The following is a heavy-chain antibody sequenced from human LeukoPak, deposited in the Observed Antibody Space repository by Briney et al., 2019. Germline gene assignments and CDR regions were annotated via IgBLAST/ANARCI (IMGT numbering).Heavy chain of an antibody. CDR2: ISGGGGHT. Sequence: TGGSLRLSCAAFGFTFSSYAMSWVRQAPGKGLEWVSGISGGGGHTYYADSVKGRFTISRDNSKNTLYLQVNSLRVEDTGVYYCAKNSGYDSSGFDYWGQGTLVTVSS. J-gene: IGHJ4*02. V-gene: IGHV3-23*01. D-gene: IGHD3-22*01. CDR1: GFTFSSYA. CDR3: AKNSGYDSSGFDY.